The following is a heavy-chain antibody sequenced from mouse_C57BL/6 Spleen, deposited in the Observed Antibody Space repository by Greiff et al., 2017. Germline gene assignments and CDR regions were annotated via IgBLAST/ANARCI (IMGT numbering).Heavy chain of an antibody. D-gene: IGHD4-1*01. CDR3: ARDSWDAYYAMDY. V-gene: IGHV5-4*01. CDR1: GFTFSSYA. Sequence: EVMLVESGGGLVKPGGSLKLSCAASGFTFSSYAMSWVRQTPEKRLEWVATISDGGSYTYYPDNVKGRFTISRDNAKNNLYLQMSHLKSEDTAMYYCARDSWDAYYAMDYWGQGTSVTVSS. J-gene: IGHJ4*01. CDR2: ISDGGSYT.